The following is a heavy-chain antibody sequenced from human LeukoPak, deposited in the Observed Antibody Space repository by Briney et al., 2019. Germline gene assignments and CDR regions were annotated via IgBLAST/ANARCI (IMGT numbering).Heavy chain of an antibody. D-gene: IGHD4-17*01. J-gene: IGHJ5*02. CDR3: ARASPTVTTGGMNWFDP. CDR2: IYNSWTT. V-gene: IGHV4-59*01. CDR1: GGSISSYY. Sequence: SETLPLTCTVSGGSISSYYCSWIRQPPGKGLEWIGYIYNSWTTNYNPSLKSRVTISVDTSKNQFSLKLTSVTAADTAVYYCARASPTVTTGGMNWFDPWGQGTLVTVSS.